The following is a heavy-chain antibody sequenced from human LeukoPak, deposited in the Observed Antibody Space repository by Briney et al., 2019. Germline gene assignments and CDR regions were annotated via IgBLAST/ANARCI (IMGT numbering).Heavy chain of an antibody. Sequence: PGGSLRLSCAASGFTFSSFEMNWVRQAPGKGLEWISYISNSGITIYYTDSVKGRFTISRDNAKNSLNLQMNSLRAEDTAVYYCARGRLRGLDYWGQGSLVTVSS. CDR3: ARGRLRGLDY. CDR1: GFTFSSFE. J-gene: IGHJ4*02. V-gene: IGHV3-48*03. CDR2: ISNSGITI. D-gene: IGHD4-17*01.